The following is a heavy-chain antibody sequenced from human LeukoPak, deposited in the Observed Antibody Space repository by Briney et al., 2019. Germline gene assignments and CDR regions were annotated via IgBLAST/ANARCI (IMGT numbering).Heavy chain of an antibody. CDR2: IYYSGST. D-gene: IGHD5-18*01. J-gene: IGHJ4*02. Sequence: SETLSLTCTVSGGSMSSYYWSWIRQPPGKGLEWIGYIYYSGSTNYNPSLKSRVTISVDTSKNQFSLKLSSVTAADTAVYYCARLFGYSYGYDYWGQGTLVTVSS. V-gene: IGHV4-59*01. CDR1: GGSMSSYY. CDR3: ARLFGYSYGYDY.